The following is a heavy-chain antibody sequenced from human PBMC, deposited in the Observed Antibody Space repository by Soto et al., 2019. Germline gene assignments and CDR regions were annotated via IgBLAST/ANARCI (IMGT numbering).Heavy chain of an antibody. V-gene: IGHV1-2*04. Sequence: ASVTVSCKASGYTYTGYYMYWVRQALGQGLEWMGWINPNSVGTNYAQKFQGWVTMTRDTSISTAYMELSRLRSDDTAVYYCATSNFDYWGQGTLVTVSS. CDR2: INPNSVGT. J-gene: IGHJ4*02. CDR1: GYTYTGYY. CDR3: ATSNFDY.